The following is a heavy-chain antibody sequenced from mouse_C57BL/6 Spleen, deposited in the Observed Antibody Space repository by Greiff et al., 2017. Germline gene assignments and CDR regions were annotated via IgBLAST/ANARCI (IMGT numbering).Heavy chain of an antibody. Sequence: EVQLVESGPVLARPGASVKMSCKTSGYTFTSYWMHWVKQRPGQGLEWIGAIYPGNSDTSYNQKFKGKAKLTAVTSASTAYMELSSLTNEDSAVYYCTRWDYYGSSHYFDYWGQGTTLTVSS. CDR1: GYTFTSYW. D-gene: IGHD1-1*01. J-gene: IGHJ2*01. CDR2: IYPGNSDT. CDR3: TRWDYYGSSHYFDY. V-gene: IGHV1-5*01.